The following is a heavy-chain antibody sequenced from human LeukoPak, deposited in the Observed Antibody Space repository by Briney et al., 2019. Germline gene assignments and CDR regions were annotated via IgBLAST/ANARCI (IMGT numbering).Heavy chain of an antibody. Sequence: SVNVSCMASVGTYRNYAISWVRQAPGQGLEWMGGIIPIFGSANYAQKFQGRVTITADESTSTAYMELSSLRSGDTAVYYCARGGCSSTSCYDGYWGQGTLVTVSS. V-gene: IGHV1-69*01. D-gene: IGHD2-2*01. J-gene: IGHJ4*02. CDR2: IIPIFGSA. CDR3: ARGGCSSTSCYDGY. CDR1: VGTYRNYA.